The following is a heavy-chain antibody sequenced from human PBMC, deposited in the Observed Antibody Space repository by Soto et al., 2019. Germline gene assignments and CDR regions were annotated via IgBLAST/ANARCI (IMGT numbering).Heavy chain of an antibody. CDR1: GYTFTSYG. Sequence: QVQLVQSGAEVKKPGASVKVSCKASGYTFTSYGISWVRQAPGQGLEWMGWISGYNGNTNYAQKLQGRVTMTTDTSTSTAYMERRSLRYDDRVVYYGAGNTGRLGFGTSGIYGMDVWGQGTTVTVSS. CDR2: ISGYNGNT. D-gene: IGHD3-10*01. V-gene: IGHV1-18*01. J-gene: IGHJ6*02. CDR3: AGNTGRLGFGTSGIYGMDV.